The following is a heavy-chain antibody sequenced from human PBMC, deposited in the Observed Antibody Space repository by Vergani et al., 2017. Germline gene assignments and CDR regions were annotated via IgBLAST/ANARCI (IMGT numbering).Heavy chain of an antibody. CDR1: GGSITSGSFY. CDR2: IHSSGTT. J-gene: IGHJ5*02. Sequence: QVQLHESGPGLVKPSQTLSLTCTVSGGSITSGSFYWSWIRQPAGKGLEWIGRIHSSGTTNYNPSLKSRVTLSVDTSKNQLSLRMTSVTAADTAVYYCSRDSRTSELRGVYWFDTWGQGTLVSVSS. CDR3: SRDSRTSELRGVYWFDT. V-gene: IGHV4-61*02. D-gene: IGHD3-10*01.